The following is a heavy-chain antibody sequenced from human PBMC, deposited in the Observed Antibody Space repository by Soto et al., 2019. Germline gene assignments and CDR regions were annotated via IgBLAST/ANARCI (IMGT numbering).Heavy chain of an antibody. Sequence: VQLQESGPGLLKPSETLSLTCTVSNGSIIHYYWSWIRQPPGKGPEWIGYIYYSGSTNYNPSLTSRVTMSVDMSRNQLSLELNSGTAADPAVYYCASRWTLATTTGAGFDIWGQGTMVTVSS. CDR2: IYYSGST. CDR1: NGSIIHYY. V-gene: IGHV4-59*01. J-gene: IGHJ3*02. D-gene: IGHD1-26*01. CDR3: ASRWTLATTTGAGFDI.